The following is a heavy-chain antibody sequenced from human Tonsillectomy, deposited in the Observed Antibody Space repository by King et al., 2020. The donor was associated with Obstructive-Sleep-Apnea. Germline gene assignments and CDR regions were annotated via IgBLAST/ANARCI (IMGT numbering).Heavy chain of an antibody. V-gene: IGHV3-66*01. CDR1: GFSVSSNY. CDR2: IYSGGST. Sequence: VQLVESGGNLVQPGGSLRLSCGASGFSVSSNYMSWVRQAPGKGLEWVSVIYSGGSTYYADSVKGRFTISRDNSKNTLYLQMNSLRAEDTAGYYWAREWGNYYDSSGYYPAAGYFDYWGQGTLVTVSS. CDR3: AREWGNYYDSSGYYPAAGYFDY. D-gene: IGHD3-22*01. J-gene: IGHJ4*02.